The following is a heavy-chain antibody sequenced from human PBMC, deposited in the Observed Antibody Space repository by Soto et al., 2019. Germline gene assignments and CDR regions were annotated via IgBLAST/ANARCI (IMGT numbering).Heavy chain of an antibody. Sequence: PGGSLRLSCAASGFTFSSYSMNWVRQAPGKGLEWVSSISSSSSYIYYADSVKGRFTISRDNAKNSLYLQMNSLRAEDTAVYYCAREGVGPYYYYGMDVWGQGTTVTVSS. D-gene: IGHD2-15*01. CDR3: AREGVGPYYYYGMDV. CDR1: GFTFSSYS. V-gene: IGHV3-21*01. J-gene: IGHJ6*02. CDR2: ISSSSSYI.